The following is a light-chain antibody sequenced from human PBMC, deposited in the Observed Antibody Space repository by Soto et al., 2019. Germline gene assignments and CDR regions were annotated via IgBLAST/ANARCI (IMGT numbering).Light chain of an antibody. CDR3: QQYNSWLWT. J-gene: IGKJ1*01. Sequence: EIVMTKSPATLSVSQGEVATLSCMATQSVSSKLAWYQQKSGQAARPLVYVATTRATGIPARFSGSGSGTEFTLIISSLQSEDSAVNYCQQYNSWLWTCGQETKGDIK. CDR1: QSVSSK. V-gene: IGKV3-15*01. CDR2: VAT.